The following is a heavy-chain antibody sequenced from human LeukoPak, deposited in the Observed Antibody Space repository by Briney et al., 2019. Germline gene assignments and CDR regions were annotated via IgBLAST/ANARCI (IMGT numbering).Heavy chain of an antibody. J-gene: IGHJ4*02. Sequence: PSQTLSLTCTVSGGSISSGDSYWSWIRQPPGKGLEWIGYIYYSGSTYYNPSLKSRVTISPDMSKNQFSLKLSSVTAADTAVYFCARDRGGYHVDYWGQGTLVTVSS. V-gene: IGHV4-30-4*08. CDR2: IYYSGST. CDR3: ARDRGGYHVDY. CDR1: GGSISSGDSY. D-gene: IGHD5-24*01.